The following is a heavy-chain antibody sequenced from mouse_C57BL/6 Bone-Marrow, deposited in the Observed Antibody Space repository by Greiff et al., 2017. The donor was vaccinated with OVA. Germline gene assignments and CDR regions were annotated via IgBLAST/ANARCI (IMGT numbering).Heavy chain of an antibody. CDR3: TPHYYGSSYHDY. J-gene: IGHJ2*01. D-gene: IGHD1-1*01. Sequence: VQLQQSGTVLARPGASVKMSCKTSGYTFTSYWMHWVKQRPGQGLEWIGAIYPGNSDTSYNQKFKGKAKLTAVTSASTAYMELSSLTNEDSAVYYCTPHYYGSSYHDYWGQGTTFTVSS. CDR2: IYPGNSDT. CDR1: GYTFTSYW. V-gene: IGHV1-5*01.